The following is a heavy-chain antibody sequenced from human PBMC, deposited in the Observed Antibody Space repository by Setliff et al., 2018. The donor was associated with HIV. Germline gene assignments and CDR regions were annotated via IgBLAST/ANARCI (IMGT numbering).Heavy chain of an antibody. J-gene: IGHJ4*02. CDR1: GFTFSSYE. CDR3: AREGITGTTLHPY. Sequence: PGGSLRLSCAASGFTFSSYEMDWFRQAPGKGLEWVSYITGSSDTIYYADSVKGRFTISGDNAKNSLYLQMNTLRAEDTAVYYCAREGITGTTLHPYWGQGTLVTVSS. CDR2: ITGSSDTI. V-gene: IGHV3-48*03. D-gene: IGHD1-7*01.